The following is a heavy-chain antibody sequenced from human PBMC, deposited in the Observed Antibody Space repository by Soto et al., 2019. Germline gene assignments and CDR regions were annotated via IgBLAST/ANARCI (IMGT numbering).Heavy chain of an antibody. D-gene: IGHD3-10*01. Sequence: QVQLVQSGAEVKKPGSSVKVSCKAYGGTFSSYAISWVRQAPGHGLEWMGGIISLFGTANYAQKFQGRGTITVDESTSTAYMELSSLRSEVTAVYYGARGVLWFGELLGWFDPWGQGTLVTVSS. CDR1: GGTFSSYA. V-gene: IGHV1-69*12. CDR2: IISLFGTA. CDR3: ARGVLWFGELLGWFDP. J-gene: IGHJ5*02.